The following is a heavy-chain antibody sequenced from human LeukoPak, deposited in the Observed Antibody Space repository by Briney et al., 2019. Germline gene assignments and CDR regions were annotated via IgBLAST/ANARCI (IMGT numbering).Heavy chain of an antibody. Sequence: GGALRLSCAASGFTFSSYWMSWVRQTPGKGLEWVANIKQDGSEKYYVDSVKGRFTISRDNAKNSLYLQMNSLRAEDTAVYYCARDLDIVVVPAAMAPDYWGQGTLVTVSS. CDR2: IKQDGSEK. D-gene: IGHD2-2*03. V-gene: IGHV3-7*01. CDR3: ARDLDIVVVPAAMAPDY. CDR1: GFTFSSYW. J-gene: IGHJ4*02.